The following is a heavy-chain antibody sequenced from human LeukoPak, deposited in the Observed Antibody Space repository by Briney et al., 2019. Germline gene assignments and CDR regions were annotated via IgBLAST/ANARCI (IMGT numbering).Heavy chain of an antibody. Sequence: SETLSLTCAVYGGSFSGYYWNWIRQPPGKGLEWIGEINHSGSTNYNPSLKSRVTISVDTSKNQFSLKLSSVTAADTAVYYCARATVVTPPYYFDYWGQGTLVTVSS. CDR3: ARATVVTPPYYFDY. CDR2: INHSGST. J-gene: IGHJ4*02. CDR1: GGSFSGYY. V-gene: IGHV4-34*01. D-gene: IGHD4-23*01.